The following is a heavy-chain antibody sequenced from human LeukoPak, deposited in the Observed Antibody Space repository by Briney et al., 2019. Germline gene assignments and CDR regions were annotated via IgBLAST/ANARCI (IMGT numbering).Heavy chain of an antibody. J-gene: IGHJ4*02. D-gene: IGHD3-16*01. CDR1: GYKFTDDY. Sequence: ASVKVSCTASGYKFTDDYMHWVRQAPGQGLEFMGWINPDSGFTNYAQKFKGRVTMTRDTSISTAYLEVRSLTSGDTAVYYCAPTAEAYTSWWKVWGQGTLVTVSS. CDR3: APTAEAYTSWWKV. CDR2: INPDSGFT. V-gene: IGHV1-2*02.